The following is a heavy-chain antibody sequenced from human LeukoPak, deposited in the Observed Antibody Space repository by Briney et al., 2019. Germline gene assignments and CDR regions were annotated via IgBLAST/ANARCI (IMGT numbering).Heavy chain of an antibody. Sequence: PSQTLSLTCAVSGGSISSGGYYWTWIRQPPGKGLEWLGYIYYSGSTNYNPSLKSRVTISVDTSKNQISLNLSPVTAADTAVYYCARSVVYNYYYYGMDVWGQGTTVTVSS. J-gene: IGHJ6*02. V-gene: IGHV4-61*08. D-gene: IGHD3-16*01. CDR2: IYYSGST. CDR1: GGSISSGGYY. CDR3: ARSVVYNYYYYGMDV.